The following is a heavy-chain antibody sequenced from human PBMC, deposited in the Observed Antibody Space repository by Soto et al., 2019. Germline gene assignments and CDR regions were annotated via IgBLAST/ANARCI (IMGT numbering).Heavy chain of an antibody. J-gene: IGHJ4*02. D-gene: IGHD4-17*01. CDR3: ARPSGSYGDYAWSLTY. CDR1: GYPFTGYS. Sequence: QIQLVQSGAEVKKPGASVKVSCKASGYPFTGYSVGWVRQAPGQGPEWMGWISAYSGDTYYAQRFQDRLTMTTNASPSTAYMELRRLRSDDTAVYYCARPSGSYGDYAWSLTYWGQGTLVTVSS. CDR2: ISAYSGDT. V-gene: IGHV1-18*01.